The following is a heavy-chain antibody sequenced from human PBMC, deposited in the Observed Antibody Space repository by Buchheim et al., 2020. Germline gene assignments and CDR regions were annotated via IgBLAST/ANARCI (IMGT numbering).Heavy chain of an antibody. CDR3: ARYEPYYYYFDT. J-gene: IGHJ5*02. Sequence: QLQLQESGPGLVKLSETLSLTCNVSRCSIRNSEYHWGWLRQPPGKGLECLANIYSDGGTSYSLSLKSRVTISIHTSQHQFSLRLTSVTAADTAVYYCARYEPYYYYFDTWGQRAL. CDR2: IYSDGGT. CDR1: RCSIRNSEYH. D-gene: IGHD3-22*01. V-gene: IGHV4-39*07.